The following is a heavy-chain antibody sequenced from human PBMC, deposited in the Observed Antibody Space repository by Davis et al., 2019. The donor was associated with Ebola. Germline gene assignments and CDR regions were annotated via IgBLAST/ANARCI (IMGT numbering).Heavy chain of an antibody. D-gene: IGHD3-3*01. Sequence: SETLSLTCTVSGGSISSSSYYWSWIRQPPGKGLEWIGYIYYSGSTNYNPSLKSRVTISVDTSKNQFSLKLSSVTAADTAVYYCARSLRFLEWFWFDPWGQGTLVTVSS. CDR2: IYYSGST. V-gene: IGHV4-61*01. CDR3: ARSLRFLEWFWFDP. J-gene: IGHJ5*02. CDR1: GGSISSSSYY.